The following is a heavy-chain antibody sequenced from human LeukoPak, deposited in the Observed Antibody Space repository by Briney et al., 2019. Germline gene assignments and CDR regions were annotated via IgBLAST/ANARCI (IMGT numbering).Heavy chain of an antibody. J-gene: IGHJ4*02. CDR2: IFYDGRNK. CDR1: GFAFSIYT. Sequence: GGSLRLSCAASGFAFSIYTMHWVRQAPGKGLEWAATIFYDGRNKYYAGSVKGRFTISRDNSKNTLYLEMNSLRAEDTAVYFCARGGGDGYNFGYWGQGTLVTVSS. CDR3: ARGGGDGYNFGY. V-gene: IGHV3-30*04. D-gene: IGHD5-24*01.